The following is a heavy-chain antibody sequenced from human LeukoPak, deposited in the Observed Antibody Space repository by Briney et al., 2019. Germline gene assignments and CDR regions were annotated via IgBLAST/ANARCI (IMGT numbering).Heavy chain of an antibody. D-gene: IGHD5-18*01. J-gene: IGHJ1*01. V-gene: IGHV1-2*02. CDR3: ARGSFSADAPLVLDYFHH. Sequence: ASVKVSCKASGYTFTGYYIHWVRQAPGQGLEWMGWINPNSGGTNYAQKFQGGVTMTRDTSISTAYMELSRLRADDTAVYYCARGSFSADAPLVLDYFHHWGQGTLVTDS. CDR1: GYTFTGYY. CDR2: INPNSGGT.